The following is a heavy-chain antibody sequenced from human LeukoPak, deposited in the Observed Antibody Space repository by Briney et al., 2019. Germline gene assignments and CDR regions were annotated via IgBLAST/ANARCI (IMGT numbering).Heavy chain of an antibody. V-gene: IGHV4-59*01. J-gene: IGHJ4*02. CDR2: IYYSGST. Sequence: TSETLSLTCTVSGGSISSYYWSWIRQPPGKGLEWIGYIYYSGSTNYNPSLKSRVTISVDTSKNQFSLKLSSVTAADTAVYYCARATRTMIVGDWGQGTLVTVSS. CDR1: GGSISSYY. D-gene: IGHD3-22*01. CDR3: ARATRTMIVGD.